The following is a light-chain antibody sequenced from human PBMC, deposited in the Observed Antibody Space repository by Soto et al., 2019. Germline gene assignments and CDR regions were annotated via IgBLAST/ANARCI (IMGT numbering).Light chain of an antibody. CDR2: DVS. J-gene: IGLJ2*01. CDR3: SSYTSSTTLVI. Sequence: QSALTQPASVSGSPGQSITISCTGTSSDVGNSNYVSWYQHHPGKAPKLMIYDVSNRPSGVSNRFSGSKSGNTASLTISGLQAEDEAEYYCSSYTSSTTLVIFGGGTKLTVL. V-gene: IGLV2-14*03. CDR1: SSDVGNSNY.